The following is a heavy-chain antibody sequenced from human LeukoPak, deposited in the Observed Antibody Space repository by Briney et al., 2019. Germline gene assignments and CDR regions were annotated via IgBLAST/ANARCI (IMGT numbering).Heavy chain of an antibody. D-gene: IGHD2-2*01. CDR3: ARRYWSTSCYFDY. Sequence: PSETLSLTCTVSGGSISSSSYYWGWIRQPPGKGLEWIGSIYYSGSTYYNPSLKSRVTISVDTSKNQFSLKLSSVTAADTAVYYCARRYWSTSCYFDYWGQGTLVTVSS. CDR1: GGSISSSSYY. J-gene: IGHJ4*02. V-gene: IGHV4-39*01. CDR2: IYYSGST.